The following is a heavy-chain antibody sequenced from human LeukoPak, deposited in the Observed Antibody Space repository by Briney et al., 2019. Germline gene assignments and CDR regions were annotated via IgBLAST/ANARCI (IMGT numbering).Heavy chain of an antibody. CDR1: GFTFSDHY. CDR3: ARVSSGRPTEFDY. Sequence: PGGSLRLSCAASGFTFSDHYMDWVPKAPGKGLEWVCRTRNKANSYTTEYAASVKGRFTISRDDSKTSLYLQMNSLKTEDTAVYYCARVSSGRPTEFDYWGQGTLATVSS. J-gene: IGHJ4*02. CDR2: TRNKANSYTT. D-gene: IGHD3-22*01. V-gene: IGHV3-72*01.